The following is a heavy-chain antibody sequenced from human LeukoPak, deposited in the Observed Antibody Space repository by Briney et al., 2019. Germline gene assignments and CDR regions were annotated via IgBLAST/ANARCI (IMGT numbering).Heavy chain of an antibody. CDR1: GFTFSSYW. Sequence: GGSLRLSCAASGFTFSSYWMGWVRQVPGKGLEWVANIKQDGSESYYVDSMKGRFTISRDNAKNSLYLQMNSLRAEDTAVYYCARGAFSFHYWGPGTRVTVSS. V-gene: IGHV3-7*01. CDR3: ARGAFSFHY. J-gene: IGHJ4*02. D-gene: IGHD3-3*02. CDR2: IKQDGSES.